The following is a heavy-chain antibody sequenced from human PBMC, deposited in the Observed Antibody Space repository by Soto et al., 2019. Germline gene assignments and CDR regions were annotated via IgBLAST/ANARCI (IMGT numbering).Heavy chain of an antibody. V-gene: IGHV4-61*08. CDR3: ARAGSYRYFDY. CDR1: GGSVSSGGYY. D-gene: IGHD3-10*01. J-gene: IGHJ4*02. Sequence: QVQLQESGPGLVKPSETLSLTCSVSGGSVSSGGYYWSWIRQPPGKGLEWICCIYYSGSTDYNPSLKIRVTMSLDKSQNQFYLKLNSVTAADTAVYFCARAGSYRYFDYWGQGTLVTVSS. CDR2: IYYSGST.